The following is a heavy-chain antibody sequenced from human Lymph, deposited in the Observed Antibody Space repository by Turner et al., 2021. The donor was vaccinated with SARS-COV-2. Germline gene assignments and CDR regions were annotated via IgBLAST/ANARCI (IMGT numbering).Heavy chain of an antibody. J-gene: IGHJ4*02. Sequence: EVQLVESGGGLVQPGGSMGLSCAASGFTFSYYWMSWVGQAPGKGLEWMANIKQDGSEKYYVDSVKGRFTISRDNAKNSLFLQMNSLRAEDTAVYYCARMGSSSWYFDYWGQGTLVTVSS. V-gene: IGHV3-7*01. CDR2: IKQDGSEK. CDR1: GFTFSYYW. D-gene: IGHD1-26*01. CDR3: ARMGSSSWYFDY.